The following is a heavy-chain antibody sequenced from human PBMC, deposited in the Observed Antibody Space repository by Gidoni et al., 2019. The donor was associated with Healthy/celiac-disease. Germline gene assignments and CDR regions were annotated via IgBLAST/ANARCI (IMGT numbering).Heavy chain of an antibody. Sequence: VQLVESGGGLVKPGGSLRRSCAASGLTFSNYSMNWVRQAPGKGVEWVSSISSSSSYIYYADSVKGRFTITRDNAKNSLYLQMNSLRAEDTAVYYCARIYGSTGYYFDYWGQGTLVTVSS. V-gene: IGHV3-21*01. CDR1: GLTFSNYS. CDR2: ISSSSSYI. J-gene: IGHJ4*02. D-gene: IGHD3-10*01. CDR3: ARIYGSTGYYFDY.